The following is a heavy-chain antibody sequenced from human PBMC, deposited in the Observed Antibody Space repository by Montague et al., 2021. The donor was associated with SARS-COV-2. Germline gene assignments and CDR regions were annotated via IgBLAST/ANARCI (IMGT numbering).Heavy chain of an antibody. D-gene: IGHD6-13*01. CDR2: ISYDVSNK. CDR1: GFTFSSYA. V-gene: IGHV3-30*04. CDR3: ARAQQLVFSWAGKGFDY. J-gene: IGHJ4*02. Sequence: SLRLSCAASGFTFSSYAMHWVRQAPGKGLEWVAVISYDVSNKYXXXSXXXRFXISRDNSKNTLYLQMNSLRAEDTAVYYCARAQQLVFSWAGKGFDYWGQGTLVTVSS.